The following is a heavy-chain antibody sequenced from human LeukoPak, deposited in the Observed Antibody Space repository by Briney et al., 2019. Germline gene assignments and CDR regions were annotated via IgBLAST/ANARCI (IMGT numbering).Heavy chain of an antibody. Sequence: GGSLRLSCAASGFTFSSYGMHWVRQAPGKGLEWVAVIWYDGSNKYYADSVKGRFTISRDNAKNSLYLQMNSLRAEDTALYYCAKGYHYYDSSGYPRALDYWGQGTLVTVSS. J-gene: IGHJ4*02. CDR1: GFTFSSYG. CDR2: IWYDGSNK. V-gene: IGHV3-33*03. D-gene: IGHD3-22*01. CDR3: AKGYHYYDSSGYPRALDY.